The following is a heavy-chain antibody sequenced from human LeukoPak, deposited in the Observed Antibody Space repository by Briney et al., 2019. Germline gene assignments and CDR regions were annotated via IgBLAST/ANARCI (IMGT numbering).Heavy chain of an antibody. CDR1: GGSISSYY. V-gene: IGHV4-59*01. Sequence: PSETLSLTCTVSGGSISSYYWSWIRQSPGKGLECIGYIHYTGSTNYNPSLKSRVTISVDTSKNQFSLKLSSVTAADTAVYYCARDVGATPGYFDYWGQGTLVTVSS. D-gene: IGHD1-26*01. J-gene: IGHJ4*02. CDR2: IHYTGST. CDR3: ARDVGATPGYFDY.